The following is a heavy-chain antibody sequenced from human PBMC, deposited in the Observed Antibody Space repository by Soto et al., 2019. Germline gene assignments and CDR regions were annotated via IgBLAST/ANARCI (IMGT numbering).Heavy chain of an antibody. V-gene: IGHV5-10-1*01. CDR1: GYSFTGYW. D-gene: IGHD1-20*01. CDR3: ARHNPHRISIGVNRVNWLDP. Sequence: PGESLKISCNGSGYSFTGYWITWVRQMPGKGLEWMGKIDPSDSYTDYSPSFQGHVTISADKSISTAYLQWSSLKASDTAVYYCARHNPHRISIGVNRVNWLDPWGQGTLVTVSS. CDR2: IDPSDSYT. J-gene: IGHJ5*02.